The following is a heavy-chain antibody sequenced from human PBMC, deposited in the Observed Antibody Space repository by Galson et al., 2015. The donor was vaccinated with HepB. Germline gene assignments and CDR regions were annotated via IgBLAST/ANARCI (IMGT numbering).Heavy chain of an antibody. V-gene: IGHV1-18*01. CDR2: ISAYNGNT. CDR1: GYTFTSYG. J-gene: IGHJ4*02. Sequence: SVKVSCKASGYTFTSYGISWVRQAPGQGLEWMGWISAYNGNTNYAQKLQGRVTMTTDTSTSTAYMELRSLRSDDTAAYYCATGQDSSSWYGFDYWGQGTLVTVSS. CDR3: ATGQDSSSWYGFDY. D-gene: IGHD6-13*01.